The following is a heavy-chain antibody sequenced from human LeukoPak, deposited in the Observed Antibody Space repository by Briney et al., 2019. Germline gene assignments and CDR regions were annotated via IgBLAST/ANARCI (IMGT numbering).Heavy chain of an antibody. V-gene: IGHV3-64*01. CDR1: GFTFSYYA. Sequence: GSLRLSCAASGFTFSYYAMHWVRQAPGKGLEFVSAISSNGGSTYYANSVKDRFTISRDNSKNTLYLQMGSLRAEDMAVYYCARGALGNDYXXQGTLVTVSS. D-gene: IGHD7-27*01. CDR3: ARGALGNDY. CDR2: ISSNGGST. J-gene: IGHJ4*02.